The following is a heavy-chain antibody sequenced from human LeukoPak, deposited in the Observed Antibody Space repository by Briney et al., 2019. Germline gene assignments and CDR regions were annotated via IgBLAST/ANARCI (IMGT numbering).Heavy chain of an antibody. Sequence: PSETLSLTCAVYGGSFSGYYWSWIRQPPGKGLEWIGEINHSGSTNYNPSLKSRVTISVDTSKNQFSLKLSSVTAADTAVYYCARGRCYDFWSGYYTGCRWFDPWGQGTLDTVSS. CDR3: ARGRCYDFWSGYYTGCRWFDP. CDR2: INHSGST. CDR1: GGSFSGYY. V-gene: IGHV4-34*01. J-gene: IGHJ5*02. D-gene: IGHD3-3*01.